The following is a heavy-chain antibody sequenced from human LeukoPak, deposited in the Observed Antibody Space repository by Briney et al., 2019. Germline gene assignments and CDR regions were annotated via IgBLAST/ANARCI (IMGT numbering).Heavy chain of an antibody. Sequence: GGSLRLSCAASGFTFSSYWMHWVRQAPGKGLVWVSRINSDGSSTSYADSVKGQFTISRDNAKNTLYLQMNSLRAEDTAVYYCAREFGGSYYFDYWGQGTLVTVSS. J-gene: IGHJ4*02. CDR1: GFTFSSYW. V-gene: IGHV3-74*01. CDR3: AREFGGSYYFDY. D-gene: IGHD3-16*01. CDR2: INSDGSST.